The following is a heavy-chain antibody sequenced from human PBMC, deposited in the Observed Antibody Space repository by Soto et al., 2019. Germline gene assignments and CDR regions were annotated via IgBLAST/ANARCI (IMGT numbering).Heavy chain of an antibody. CDR2: ISAYNGNK. CDR1: GFMFTTYG. V-gene: IGHV1-18*01. D-gene: IGHD6-6*01. CDR3: ARTGGGLAARPLDY. J-gene: IGHJ4*02. Sequence: QVQLVQSGGEVKKPGASVEVSCKASGFMFTTYGFSWVRQAPGQGLEWMAWISAYNGNKKYAQKFQGRVTMTTATSTTTVSMELRNLTSDDTAIYYCARTGGGLAARPLDYWGQGTLVTGSS.